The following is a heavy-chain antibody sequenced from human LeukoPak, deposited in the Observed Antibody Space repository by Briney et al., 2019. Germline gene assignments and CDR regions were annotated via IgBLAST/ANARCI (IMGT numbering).Heavy chain of an antibody. CDR1: GFTFGDYA. Sequence: GGSLRLSCTASGFTFGDYAMSWVRQALGKGLEWVGFIRSKAYGGTTEYAASVKGRFTISRDDSKSIAYLQMNSLKTEDTAVYYFTRLADCSSTSCPYYYYYMDVWGKGTTVTVSS. J-gene: IGHJ6*03. D-gene: IGHD2-2*01. CDR2: IRSKAYGGTT. CDR3: TRLADCSSTSCPYYYYYMDV. V-gene: IGHV3-49*04.